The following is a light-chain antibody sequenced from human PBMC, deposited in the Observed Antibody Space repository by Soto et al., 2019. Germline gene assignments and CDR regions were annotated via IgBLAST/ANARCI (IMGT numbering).Light chain of an antibody. CDR2: EGS. J-gene: IGLJ1*01. CDR1: SSVVGSYNL. Sequence: QSALTQPASVSGSPGQSITISCTGTSSVVGSYNLVSWYQQHPGKAPKLMIYEGSKRPSGVSNRFSGSKSGNTASLTISGLQAEYEADYYCCSYSARSPYVFGTGTKVTVL. CDR3: CSYSARSPYV. V-gene: IGLV2-23*01.